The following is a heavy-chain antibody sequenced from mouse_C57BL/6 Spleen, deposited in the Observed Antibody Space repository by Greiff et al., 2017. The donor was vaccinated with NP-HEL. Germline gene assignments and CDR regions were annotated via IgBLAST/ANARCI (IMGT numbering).Heavy chain of an antibody. CDR3: ARNIYDGGFAY. CDR1: GFTFSDYG. D-gene: IGHD2-12*01. V-gene: IGHV5-17*01. J-gene: IGHJ3*01. CDR2: ISSGSSTI. Sequence: EVKVVESGGGLVKPGGSLKLSCAASGFTFSDYGMHWVRQAPEKGLEWVAYISSGSSTIYYADTVKGRFTISRDNAKNTLFLQMTSLRSEDTAMYYCARNIYDGGFAYWGQGTLVTVSA.